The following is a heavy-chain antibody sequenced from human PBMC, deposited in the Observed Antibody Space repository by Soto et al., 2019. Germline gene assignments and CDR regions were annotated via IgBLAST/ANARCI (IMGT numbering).Heavy chain of an antibody. CDR3: ARDREGVGAGLF. CDR2: ISSSSTYI. V-gene: IGHV3-21*01. J-gene: IGHJ3*01. Sequence: EVQLVESGGGLVKPGGSLRLSCAASGFTFSSYSMNWVRQAPGKGLEWVSSISSSSTYIYHGDSVKGRFTISRDNAKNSLYLEMNSLRAEDTAVYYCARDREGVGAGLFWGQGTMVTVSS. D-gene: IGHD1-26*01. CDR1: GFTFSSYS.